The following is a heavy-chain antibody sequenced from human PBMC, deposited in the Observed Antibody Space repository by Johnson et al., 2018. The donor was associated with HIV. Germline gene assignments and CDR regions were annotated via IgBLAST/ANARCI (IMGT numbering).Heavy chain of an antibody. CDR1: GFTFSSYG. D-gene: IGHD1-26*01. Sequence: QVQLVESGGGLVQPGGSLRLSCAASGFTFSSYGMHWVRQAPGKGLEWVAFIRYDGSDKYYADSVQGRFTISRDNSKNTLYLQMNSLRAEDTALYYCAKDISPLTSGSFQLDAFDIWGQGTVVTVSS. V-gene: IGHV3-30*02. CDR2: IRYDGSDK. CDR3: AKDISPLTSGSFQLDAFDI. J-gene: IGHJ3*02.